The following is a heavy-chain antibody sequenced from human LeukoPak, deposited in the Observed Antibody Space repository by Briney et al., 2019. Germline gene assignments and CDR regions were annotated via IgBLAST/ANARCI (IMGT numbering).Heavy chain of an antibody. D-gene: IGHD6-13*01. J-gene: IGHJ5*02. CDR3: ARHIVAGGDPDWFDP. CDR1: GGSISRSGYY. V-gene: IGHV4-39*01. CDR2: IYYTGTT. Sequence: SETLSLTCTVSGGSISRSGYYWGWIRQPPGKGLEGIGSIYYTGTTYYNLSLKSRVTISVDTSKNQFSLNLSSVTAADTAMYYCARHIVAGGDPDWFDPWGQGTLVTVSS.